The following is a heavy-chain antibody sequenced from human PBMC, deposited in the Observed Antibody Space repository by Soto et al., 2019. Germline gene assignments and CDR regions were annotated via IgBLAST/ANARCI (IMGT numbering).Heavy chain of an antibody. D-gene: IGHD2-21*02. J-gene: IGHJ4*02. CDR2: INPSGGST. CDR3: ARSVVTALHFDY. CDR1: GYTFTSYY. Sequence: ASVKVSCKASGYTFTSYYMHWVRQAPGQGLEWMGIINPSGGSTTNAQKFQGRVTMTRDTSTSTVYMELSSLRSEDTAVYYCARSVVTALHFDYWAREPRSPSPQ. V-gene: IGHV1-46*03.